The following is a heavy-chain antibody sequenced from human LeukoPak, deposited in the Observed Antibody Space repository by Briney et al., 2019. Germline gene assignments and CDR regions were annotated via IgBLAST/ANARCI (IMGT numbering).Heavy chain of an antibody. CDR1: GGSISSYY. V-gene: IGHV4-59*08. CDR3: ARHLRKYSNWFDP. J-gene: IGHJ5*02. D-gene: IGHD2/OR15-2a*01. CDR2: IYYSGST. Sequence: SETLSLTCTVSGGSISSYYWSWIRQPPGKGLEWIGYIYYSGSTNYNPSLKSRVTISVDTSKNQFSLKLSSVTAADTAVYYCARHLRKYSNWFDPWGQGTLVTVS.